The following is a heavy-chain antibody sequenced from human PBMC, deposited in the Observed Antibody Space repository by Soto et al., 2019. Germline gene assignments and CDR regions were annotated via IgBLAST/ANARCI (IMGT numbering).Heavy chain of an antibody. CDR1: GFTFSDFY. Sequence: GGSLRLSCAASGFTFSDFYMSWIRQAPGKGLEWVSYISSSGSTIYYADSVKGRFTISRDNAKNSLYLQMNSLRADDTAVYYCARDLSGTKDNYYYYYGMDVWGQGTTVTAP. J-gene: IGHJ6*02. V-gene: IGHV3-11*01. CDR3: ARDLSGTKDNYYYYYGMDV. D-gene: IGHD3-9*01. CDR2: ISSSGSTI.